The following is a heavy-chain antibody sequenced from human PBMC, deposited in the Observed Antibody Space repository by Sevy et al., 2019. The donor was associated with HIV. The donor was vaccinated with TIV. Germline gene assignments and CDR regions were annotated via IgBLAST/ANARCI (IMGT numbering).Heavy chain of an antibody. CDR3: PKDNVGYSSGWYFYFDF. CDR2: ITWNSGSV. CDR1: GFSFDDYA. Sequence: GGSLRLSCAASGFSFDDYAMHWVRQRPGKGLEWVSGITWNSGSVGYADSVKGRFTISRDNAKNSLYLQMSNLRPEDTALYYCPKDNVGYSSGWYFYFDFWGQGTLVTVSS. D-gene: IGHD6-13*01. V-gene: IGHV3-9*01. J-gene: IGHJ4*02.